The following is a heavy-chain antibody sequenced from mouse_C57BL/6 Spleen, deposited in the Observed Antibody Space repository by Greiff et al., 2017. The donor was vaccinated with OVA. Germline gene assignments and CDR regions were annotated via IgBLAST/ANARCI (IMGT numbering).Heavy chain of an antibody. CDR3: ARDYQLLRYLRGYFDV. Sequence: VQLKESGPELVKPGASVKISCKASGYSFTDYNMNWVKQSNGKSLEWIGVINPNYGTTSYNQKFKGKATLTVDQSSSTAYMQLNSLTSEDSAVYYCARDYQLLRYLRGYFDVWGTGTTVTVSS. CDR2: INPNYGTT. J-gene: IGHJ1*03. D-gene: IGHD1-1*01. CDR1: GYSFTDYN. V-gene: IGHV1-39*01.